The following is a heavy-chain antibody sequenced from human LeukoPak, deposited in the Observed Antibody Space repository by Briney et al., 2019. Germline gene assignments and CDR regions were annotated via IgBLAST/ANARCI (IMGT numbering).Heavy chain of an antibody. D-gene: IGHD5-18*01. CDR1: GGSFSGYY. V-gene: IGHV4-34*01. CDR2: INHSGST. CDR3: ARDAYSSPMDV. J-gene: IGHJ6*03. Sequence: SETLSLTCAVYGGSFSGYYWSWIRQPPGKGLEWIGEINHSGSTNYNPSLKSRVTISVDTSKNQFSLKLSSVTAADTAVYYCARDAYSSPMDVWGNGTTVTVSS.